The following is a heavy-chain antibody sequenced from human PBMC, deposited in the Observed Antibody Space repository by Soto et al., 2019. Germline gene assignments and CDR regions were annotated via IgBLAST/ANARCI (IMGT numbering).Heavy chain of an antibody. J-gene: IGHJ4*02. CDR2: ISYDGSNK. CDR1: GFTFSSYG. Sequence: PGGSLRLSCAASGFTFSSYGMHWVRQAPGKGLEWVAVISYDGSNKYYADSVKGRFTISRDNSKNTLYLQMNSLRAEDTAVYYCAKAFGRGLYGDYGGDYWGQGTLVTVSS. D-gene: IGHD4-17*01. V-gene: IGHV3-30*18. CDR3: AKAFGRGLYGDYGGDY.